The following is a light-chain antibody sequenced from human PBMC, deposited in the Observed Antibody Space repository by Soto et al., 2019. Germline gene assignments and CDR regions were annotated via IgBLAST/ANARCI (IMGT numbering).Light chain of an antibody. Sequence: QSVLTQPPSVSGAPGQRVTISCTGSSSNIGAGYDVHWYQQLPGTAPKLLIYGKSNRPSGVPDRFSGSTSSTSASLAITGLQADDEAYYYCQSYDSSLPRVFGGGTKLTVL. CDR1: SSNIGAGYD. CDR2: GKS. J-gene: IGLJ3*02. V-gene: IGLV1-40*01. CDR3: QSYDSSLPRV.